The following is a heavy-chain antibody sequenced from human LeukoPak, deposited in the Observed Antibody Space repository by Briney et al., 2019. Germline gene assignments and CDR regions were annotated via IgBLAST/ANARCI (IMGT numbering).Heavy chain of an antibody. CDR1: GFSFSTYT. CDR2: ISFDGNTK. J-gene: IGHJ5*02. V-gene: IGHV3-30-3*01. CDR3: ARAGGRTRTWFAP. Sequence: GRSLRLSCAASGFSFSTYTMHWVRQAPGKGLEWVAVISFDGNTKLYADSVKGRFTISRDDSKSTLYLQMNSLRPEDTAVYYCARAGGRTRTWFAPWGQGTLVTVS.